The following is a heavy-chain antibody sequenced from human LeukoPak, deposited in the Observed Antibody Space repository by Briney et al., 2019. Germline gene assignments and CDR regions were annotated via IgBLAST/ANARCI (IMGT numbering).Heavy chain of an antibody. V-gene: IGHV3-30*18. CDR1: GFTFSSYG. CDR3: AKDLSTVTTSYDILTGYYYYYYYGMDV. Sequence: GGSLRLSCAASGFTFSSYGMHWVRQAPGKGLEWVAVISYDGSNKYYADSVKGRFTISRDSSKNTLYLQMNSLRAEDTAVYYCAKDLSTVTTSYDILTGYYYYYYYGMDVWGQGTTVTVSS. J-gene: IGHJ6*02. CDR2: ISYDGSNK. D-gene: IGHD3-9*01.